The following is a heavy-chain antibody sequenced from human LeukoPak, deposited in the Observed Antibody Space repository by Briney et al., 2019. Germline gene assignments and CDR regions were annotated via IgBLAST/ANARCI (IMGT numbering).Heavy chain of an antibody. J-gene: IGHJ6*02. Sequence: ASVKVSCKASGYTFTSYGTSWVRPAPGQGLEWMGWISAYNGNTNYAQKLQGRVTMTTDTSTSTAYMELRSLRSDDTAVYYCARRGEWLVLRVYYYYYGMDVWGQGTTVTVSS. CDR3: ARRGEWLVLRVYYYYYGMDV. CDR1: GYTFTSYG. D-gene: IGHD6-19*01. CDR2: ISAYNGNT. V-gene: IGHV1-18*01.